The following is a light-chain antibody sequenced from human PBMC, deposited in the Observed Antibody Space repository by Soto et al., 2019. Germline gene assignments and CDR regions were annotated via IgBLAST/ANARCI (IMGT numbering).Light chain of an antibody. Sequence: QSGLTQPPSASGSPGQSVTISCTGTSSDVGGYNYVSWYQQHPGKAPKFMIYEVSKRPSGVPDRFSGSKSGNTASLTVSGLQAEDEADYYCSSYAGSNNVIFGGGTQLTVL. J-gene: IGLJ2*01. CDR3: SSYAGSNNVI. CDR1: SSDVGGYNY. CDR2: EVS. V-gene: IGLV2-8*01.